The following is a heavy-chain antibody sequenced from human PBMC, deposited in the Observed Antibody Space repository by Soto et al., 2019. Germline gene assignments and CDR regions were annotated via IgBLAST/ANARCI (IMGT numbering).Heavy chain of an antibody. CDR1: GGSISSYY. CDR3: ARGRWLVSAFDI. Sequence: SETLSLTCTVSGGSISSYYWSWIRQPPGKGLEWIGYIYYSGSTNYNPSLKSRVTISVDTSKNQFSLKLSSVTAADTAVYYCARGRWLVSAFDIWGQGTMVTVSS. J-gene: IGHJ3*02. V-gene: IGHV4-59*01. CDR2: IYYSGST. D-gene: IGHD3-22*01.